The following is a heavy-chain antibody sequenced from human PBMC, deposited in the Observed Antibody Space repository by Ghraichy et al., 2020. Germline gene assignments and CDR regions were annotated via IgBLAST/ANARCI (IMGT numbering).Heavy chain of an antibody. D-gene: IGHD1-1*01. Sequence: GGSLRLSCAASGFSLADFEMSWFRQAPGKGLAGVGFIRTKGFGETTVYDASVKGRFTISRDDSRSSTYLHMNSLKTEDTAVYYCTRVTGSWSRGVDYWCHGTLVTVSS. CDR2: IRTKGFGETT. CDR1: GFSLADFE. CDR3: TRVTGSWSRGVDY. J-gene: IGHJ4*01. V-gene: IGHV3-49*03.